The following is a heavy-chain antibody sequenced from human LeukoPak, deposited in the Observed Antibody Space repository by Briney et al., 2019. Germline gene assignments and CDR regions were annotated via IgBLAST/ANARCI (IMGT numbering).Heavy chain of an antibody. CDR2: IKQDGSQK. Sequence: GGSLTLSCAAPGFTFSLYWMNWIRQAPGKGLERVASIKQDGSQKDYVDSVKGRFTISRDNARNALFLHMNSLRANGSAVYYCARDIPKWEPFDYWGQGTLVTVSS. CDR3: ARDIPKWEPFDY. V-gene: IGHV3-7*01. CDR1: GFTFSLYW. J-gene: IGHJ4*02. D-gene: IGHD1-26*01.